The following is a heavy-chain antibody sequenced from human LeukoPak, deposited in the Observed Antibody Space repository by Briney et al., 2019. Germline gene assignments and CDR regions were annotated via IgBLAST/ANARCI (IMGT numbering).Heavy chain of an antibody. CDR1: GFTFSSYS. J-gene: IGHJ4*02. CDR2: IISSSNYI. Sequence: GGSLRLSCAASGFTFSSYSMNWVRQAPGKGLEWVSSIISSSNYIYYADSVKGRFTISRDNAKNSLYLQMNSLRAEDTAVYYCARADSSGYYDFDYWGQGTLVTVSS. D-gene: IGHD3-22*01. V-gene: IGHV3-21*01. CDR3: ARADSSGYYDFDY.